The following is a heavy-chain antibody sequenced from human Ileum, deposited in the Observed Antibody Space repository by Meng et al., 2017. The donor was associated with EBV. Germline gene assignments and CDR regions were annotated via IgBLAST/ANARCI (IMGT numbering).Heavy chain of an antibody. V-gene: IGHV3-23*04. CDR3: VKDHRRNAGDGYNPPVDS. Sequence: DVHLVESGGGLVQPGGSLGLSCGCPGFTFSDYAMSWVRQAPGKGLEWVSSISGSSTYYADSVKGRFTISRDNSQDALCLQMNSLRVEDTAVYYCVKDHRRNAGDGYNPPVDSWGQGTLCTVSS. J-gene: IGHJ4*02. D-gene: IGHD5-24*01. CDR1: GFTFSDYA. CDR2: ISGSST.